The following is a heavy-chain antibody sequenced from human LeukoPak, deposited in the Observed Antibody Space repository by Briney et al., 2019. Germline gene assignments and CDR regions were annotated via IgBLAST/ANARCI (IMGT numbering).Heavy chain of an antibody. V-gene: IGHV3-23*01. J-gene: IGHJ4*02. CDR1: GFTFSSYA. D-gene: IGHD1-26*01. Sequence: PGGSLRLSCAASGFTFSSYAMSWVRQAPGKGLEWGSAISGSGGSTYYADSVKGRFTISRDNSKNTLYLQMNSLRAEDTAVYYCARRRPTYIGSYLDYWGQGTLVTVSS. CDR2: ISGSGGST. CDR3: ARRRPTYIGSYLDY.